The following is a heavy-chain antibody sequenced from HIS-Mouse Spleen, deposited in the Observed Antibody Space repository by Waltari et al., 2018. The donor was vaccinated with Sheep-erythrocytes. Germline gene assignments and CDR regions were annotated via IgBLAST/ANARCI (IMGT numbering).Heavy chain of an antibody. J-gene: IGHJ3*02. CDR3: ARLGLYYDFWSGYYTEKNAFDI. V-gene: IGHV4-39*01. CDR2: IHYSGST. Sequence: QLQLQESGPGLVKPSETLSLTCTVSGGSISSSSYYWGWIRQPPGKGLEWIGSIHYSGSTYYNPSLKSRVTISVNTSKNQFSLKLSSVTAADTAVYYCARLGLYYDFWSGYYTEKNAFDIWGQGTMVTVSS. CDR1: GGSISSSSYY. D-gene: IGHD3-3*01.